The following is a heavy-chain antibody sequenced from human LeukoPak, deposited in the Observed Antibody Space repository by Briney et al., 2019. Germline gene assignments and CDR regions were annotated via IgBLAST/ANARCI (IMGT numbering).Heavy chain of an antibody. Sequence: SETLSLTCTVSGGSISSYYWIWIRQPQGKGLEWIGDIYYSGRTNYNPSLKSRVTTSLDTSKNQISLKLSSVTAADTAVYYCARPQTMGSSSPLGYWGQGTLVTVSS. CDR2: IYYSGRT. CDR1: GGSISSYY. V-gene: IGHV4-59*01. D-gene: IGHD2-2*01. J-gene: IGHJ4*02. CDR3: ARPQTMGSSSPLGY.